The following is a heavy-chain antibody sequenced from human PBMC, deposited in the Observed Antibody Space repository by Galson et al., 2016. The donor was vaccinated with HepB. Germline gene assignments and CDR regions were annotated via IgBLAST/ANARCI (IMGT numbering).Heavy chain of an antibody. D-gene: IGHD1-7*01. CDR1: GFPFSNFW. V-gene: IGHV3-74*01. J-gene: IGHJ4*02. CDR2: INSDGSRT. Sequence: SLRLSCAASGFPFSNFWMHWVRQAPGKGLVWVSRINSDGSRTDYADSVKGRFTVSRDNTKNTVYLEMNSLRAEDTAMYYCRGWNFDIDYWGQGTLVSVSS. CDR3: RGWNFDIDY.